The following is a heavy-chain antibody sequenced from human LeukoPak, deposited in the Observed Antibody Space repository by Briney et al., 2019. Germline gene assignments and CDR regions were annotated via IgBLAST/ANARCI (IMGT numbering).Heavy chain of an antibody. CDR3: ARGGGLDV. Sequence: GGSLRLSCAASGFTFSSYWVNWARQTPGKGLEWVASINHNGNVNYYVDSVKGRFTISRDNAKNSLYLQMSNLRAEDTAVYFCARGGGLDVWGQGATVTVSS. CDR1: GFTFSSYW. CDR2: INHNGNVN. J-gene: IGHJ6*02. D-gene: IGHD3-16*01. V-gene: IGHV3-7*03.